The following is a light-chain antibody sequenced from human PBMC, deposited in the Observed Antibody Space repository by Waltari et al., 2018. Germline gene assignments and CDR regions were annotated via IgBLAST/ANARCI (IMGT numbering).Light chain of an antibody. CDR2: DAS. J-gene: IGKJ1*01. CDR3: QQYHIWWT. V-gene: IGKV3-15*01. CDR1: RSVSTN. Sequence: VMTQFPATLSVSPGERATLSCRASRSVSTNVAWYQQKPGQAPRLLMSDASTRATGIPARFSGSGSGTEFTLTIGSLQSEDSAVYYCQQYHIWWTFGQGTKVEIK.